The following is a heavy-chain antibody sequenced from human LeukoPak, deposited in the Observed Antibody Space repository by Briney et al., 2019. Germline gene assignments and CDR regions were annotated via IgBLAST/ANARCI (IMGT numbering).Heavy chain of an antibody. Sequence: GGSLRLSCAASGFTFSNAWMSWVRQAPGKGLEWVAGMWYDGSREDYADSVKGRFTISRDMSKNTLNLQMNSLRVEDTAMFYCARDLSFGSLDFRGQGTLVTVSS. J-gene: IGHJ4*02. CDR1: GFTFSNAW. CDR3: ARDLSFGSLDF. CDR2: MWYDGSRE. D-gene: IGHD1-26*01. V-gene: IGHV3-33*08.